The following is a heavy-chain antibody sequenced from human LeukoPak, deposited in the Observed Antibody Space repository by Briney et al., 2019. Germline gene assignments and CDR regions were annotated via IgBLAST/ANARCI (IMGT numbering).Heavy chain of an antibody. V-gene: IGHV3-74*01. CDR1: GFTFSSYW. CDR3: ARVTYYYGMDV. Sequence: GGSLRLSCAASGFTFSSYWMHWVRQAPGKGLVWVSVINNDGSGTNYADSVKGRSTISRDNAKNSLYLQMNGLRAEDTAVYYCARVTYYYGMDVWGQGTTVTVSS. CDR2: INNDGSGT. J-gene: IGHJ6*02.